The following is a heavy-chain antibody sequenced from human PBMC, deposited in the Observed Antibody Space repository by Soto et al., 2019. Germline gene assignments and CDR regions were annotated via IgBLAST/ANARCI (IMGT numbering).Heavy chain of an antibody. V-gene: IGHV4-4*02. D-gene: IGHD6-19*01. CDR1: GGSVSSTNW. CDR2: IYHSGST. J-gene: IGHJ4*02. CDR3: ARDRAVSARGSFDY. Sequence: QVQLQESGPGLVEPSGTLSLTCAVSGGSVSSTNWWSWVRQPPGKGLEWIGEIYHSGSTYYNPSLKSGVTISVDKSKNQFSLRLSSVTAADTAVYFCARDRAVSARGSFDYWGQGTLVTVSS.